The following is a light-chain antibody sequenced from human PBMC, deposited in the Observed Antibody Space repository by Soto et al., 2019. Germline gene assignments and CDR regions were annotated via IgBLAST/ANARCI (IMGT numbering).Light chain of an antibody. CDR3: MQSTQLPPT. CDR1: QSLLHNGGETF. J-gene: IGKJ5*01. CDR2: EVS. V-gene: IGKV2D-29*02. Sequence: DVVLTHTPLSLSVTPGQPAAISCKSSQSLLHNGGETFLFWYLQKPGQSPQLLIYEVSNRFSGVPDRFSGGGSGTDFTLEISRVEAEDVGIYYCMQSTQLPPTFGQGTRLEIK.